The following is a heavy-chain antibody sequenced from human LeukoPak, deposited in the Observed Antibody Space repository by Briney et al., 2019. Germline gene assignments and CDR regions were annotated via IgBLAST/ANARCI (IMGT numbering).Heavy chain of an antibody. V-gene: IGHV3-23*01. CDR2: ISGSASST. CDR1: GFTFSNYA. Sequence: GGSLRLSCAASGFTFSNYAMSWVRQAPGKGLEWVSAISGSASSTYYADSVKGRFTISRDNSKNTLYLQMNSLRSDDTAVYYCARDFTGYSSSWYRQTLDYWGQGTLVTVSS. CDR3: ARDFTGYSSSWYRQTLDY. D-gene: IGHD6-13*01. J-gene: IGHJ4*02.